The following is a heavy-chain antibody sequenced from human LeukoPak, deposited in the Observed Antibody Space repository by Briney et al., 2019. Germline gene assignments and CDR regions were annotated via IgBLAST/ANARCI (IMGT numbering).Heavy chain of an antibody. V-gene: IGHV3-23*01. Sequence: GGSLRLSCAASGFTFSSYAMSWVRQAPGKGLEWVSAISGRGGSTYYADSVKGRFTISRDNSKNTLYLQMNSLRAEDTAVYYCARGGILPGGVLDYWGQGTLVTVSS. CDR1: GFTFSSYA. CDR2: ISGRGGST. CDR3: ARGGILPGGVLDY. D-gene: IGHD1-14*01. J-gene: IGHJ4*02.